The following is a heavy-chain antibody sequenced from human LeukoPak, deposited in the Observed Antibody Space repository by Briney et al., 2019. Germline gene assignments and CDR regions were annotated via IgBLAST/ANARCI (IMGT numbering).Heavy chain of an antibody. CDR3: ARRRYDFWSGSPLDY. J-gene: IGHJ4*02. CDR1: GSSISSGYY. D-gene: IGHD3-3*01. CDR2: IYHSGST. V-gene: IGHV4-38-2*01. Sequence: SETLSLTCAVSGSSISSGYYWDWIRQPPGKGLEWIGSIYHSGSTYYNTSLKGRVTISLDMSKNQSSLRLRSVTAADTAMYYCARRRYDFWSGSPLDYWGRGTLVTASS.